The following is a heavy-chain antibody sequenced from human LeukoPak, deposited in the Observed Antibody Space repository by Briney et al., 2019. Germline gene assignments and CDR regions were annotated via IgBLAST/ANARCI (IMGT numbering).Heavy chain of an antibody. D-gene: IGHD2-15*01. CDR1: GGSISSGGYY. Sequence: SQTLPLTCTVSGGSISSGGYYWSWIRQHPGKGLEWIGYIYYSGSTYYNPSLKSRVTISVDTSKNQFSLKLSSVTAADTAVYYCARDIVPFYGMDVWGQGTTVTVSS. V-gene: IGHV4-31*03. CDR3: ARDIVPFYGMDV. J-gene: IGHJ6*02. CDR2: IYYSGST.